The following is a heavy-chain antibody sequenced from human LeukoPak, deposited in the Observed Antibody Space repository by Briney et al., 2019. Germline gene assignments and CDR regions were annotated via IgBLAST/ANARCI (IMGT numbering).Heavy chain of an antibody. CDR3: ARDSGIAAAGTGAEYFQH. CDR2: INPNSGGT. Sequence: ASVKVSCKASGYTFTSYGISWVRQAPGQGLEWMGWINPNSGGTNYAQKFQGWVTMTRDTSISTAYMELSRLRSDDTAVYYCARDSGIAAAGTGAEYFQHWGQSTLVTVSS. V-gene: IGHV1-2*04. CDR1: GYTFTSYG. J-gene: IGHJ1*01. D-gene: IGHD6-13*01.